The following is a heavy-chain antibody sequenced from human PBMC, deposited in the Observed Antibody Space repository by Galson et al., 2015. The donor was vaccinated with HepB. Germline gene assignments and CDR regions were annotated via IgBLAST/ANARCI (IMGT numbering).Heavy chain of an antibody. V-gene: IGHV3-33*01. CDR2: IWYDGSNK. CDR3: ARDGDYYYDSRDAFDI. D-gene: IGHD3-22*01. CDR1: GFTFSSYG. Sequence: SLRLSCAASGFTFSSYGMHWVRQAPGKGLGWVAVIWYDGSNKYYADSVKGRFTISRDNSKNTLYLQMNSLRAADTAVYYCARDGDYYYDSRDAFDIWDQGTMVTVSS. J-gene: IGHJ3*02.